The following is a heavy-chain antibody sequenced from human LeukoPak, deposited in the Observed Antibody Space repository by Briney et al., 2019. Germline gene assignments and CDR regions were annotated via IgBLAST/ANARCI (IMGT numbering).Heavy chain of an antibody. CDR3: ARNKAPADYDSSGYDAFDI. D-gene: IGHD3-22*01. CDR2: TSSSSSYI. V-gene: IGHV3-21*01. J-gene: IGHJ3*02. Sequence: GGSLRLSCAVSGFTVSDHYMSWVRQAPGKGLEWVSSTSSSSSYIYYADSVKGRFTISRDNAKNSLYLQMNSLRAEDTAVYYCARNKAPADYDSSGYDAFDIWGQGTMVTVSS. CDR1: GFTVSDHY.